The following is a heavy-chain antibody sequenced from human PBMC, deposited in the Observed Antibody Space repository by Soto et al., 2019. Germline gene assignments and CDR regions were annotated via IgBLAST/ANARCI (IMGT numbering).Heavy chain of an antibody. Sequence: ASVKVSCKASGFTFTSSAVQWVRQARGQRLEWIGWIVVGSGNTNYAQKFQERVTITRDMSTSTAYMELSSLRSADTAVYYCAGATYYDFWSGYYAWGQGTLVTVSS. CDR1: GFTFTSSA. D-gene: IGHD3-3*01. J-gene: IGHJ5*02. V-gene: IGHV1-58*01. CDR3: AGATYYDFWSGYYA. CDR2: IVVGSGNT.